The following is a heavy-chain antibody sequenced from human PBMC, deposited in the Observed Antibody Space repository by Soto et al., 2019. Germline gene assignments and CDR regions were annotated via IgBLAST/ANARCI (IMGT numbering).Heavy chain of an antibody. Sequence: GASVKVSCKASGYTFTSYAMHWVRQAPGQRLEWMGWINAGNGNTKYSQKFQGRVTITRDTSASTAYMELSSLRSEDTAVYYCARVSRGIIIISYYYYGMDVWGQGTTVTVSS. CDR1: GYTFTSYA. D-gene: IGHD3-10*01. J-gene: IGHJ6*02. V-gene: IGHV1-3*01. CDR3: ARVSRGIIIISYYYYGMDV. CDR2: INAGNGNT.